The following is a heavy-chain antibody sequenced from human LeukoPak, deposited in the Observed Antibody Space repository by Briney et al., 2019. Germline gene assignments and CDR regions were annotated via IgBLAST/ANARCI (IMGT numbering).Heavy chain of an antibody. CDR1: GGSISSSSYY. V-gene: IGHV4-39*02. CDR3: ARESGARYYYYGMDV. CDR2: IYYSGST. J-gene: IGHJ6*02. D-gene: IGHD3-10*01. Sequence: SETLSLTCTVSGGSISSSSYYWGWIRQPPGKGLEWIGSIYYSGSTYYNPSLKSRVTISVDTSKNQFSLKLSSVTAADTAVYYCARESGARYYYYGMDVWGQGTTVTVSS.